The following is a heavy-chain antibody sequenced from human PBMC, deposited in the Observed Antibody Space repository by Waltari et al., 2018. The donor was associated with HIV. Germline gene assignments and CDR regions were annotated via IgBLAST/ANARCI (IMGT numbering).Heavy chain of an antibody. D-gene: IGHD3-10*01. CDR3: VRDDPGYGPIDY. CDR2: IRRGNNEK. CDR1: GFDMRHYS. V-gene: IGHV3-21*04. Sequence: DVYLVESGGGVVEIGGSIRLTCDASGFDMRHYSMKWLRQSPVRGLEWVASIRRGNNEKHYLDSVRGRFVSSRDNAESSVYLQMESLREEDTATYFCVRDDPGYGPIDYWGQGTRVTV. J-gene: IGHJ4*02.